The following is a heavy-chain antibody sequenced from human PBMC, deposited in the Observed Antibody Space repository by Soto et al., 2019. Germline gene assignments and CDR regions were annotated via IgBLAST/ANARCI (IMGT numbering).Heavy chain of an antibody. V-gene: IGHV4-59*08. Sequence: SETLSLTCVVSGGSLSSYYWSWIRQPPGKGLEWIGYIYYSGSTNYNPFLESRVTISLDTSKNQLALKLSSVTAADTAVYYCARLGNGSGGDTYGSRFIDDDWGQGTLVTVSS. CDR3: ARLGNGSGGDTYGSRFIDDD. J-gene: IGHJ4*02. D-gene: IGHD5-18*01. CDR1: GGSLSSYY. CDR2: IYYSGST.